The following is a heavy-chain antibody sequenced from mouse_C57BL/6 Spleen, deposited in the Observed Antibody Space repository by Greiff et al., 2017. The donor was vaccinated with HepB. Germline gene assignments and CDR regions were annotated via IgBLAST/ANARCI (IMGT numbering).Heavy chain of an antibody. Sequence: QVQLKESGAELVRPGASVTLSCKASGYTFTDYEMHWVKQTPVHGLEWIGAIDPETGGTAYNQKFKGKAILTADKSSSTAYMELRSLTSEDSAVYYCTRHGLLPAYWGQGTLVTVSA. J-gene: IGHJ3*01. D-gene: IGHD2-3*01. V-gene: IGHV1-15*01. CDR1: GYTFTDYE. CDR3: TRHGLLPAY. CDR2: IDPETGGT.